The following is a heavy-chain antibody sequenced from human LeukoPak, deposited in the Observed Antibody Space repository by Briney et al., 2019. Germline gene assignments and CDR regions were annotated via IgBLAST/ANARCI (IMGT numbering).Heavy chain of an antibody. V-gene: IGHV3-48*01. CDR3: AKGARIVGATPFDY. J-gene: IGHJ4*02. CDR2: ISSSGNTI. D-gene: IGHD1-26*01. Sequence: GGFLRLSCAASGFTFSSYSMNWVRQAPGKGLEWVSYISSSGNTIYYADSVKGRFTISRDNSKNTLYLQMNSLRAEDTAVYYCAKGARIVGATPFDYWGQGTLVTVSS. CDR1: GFTFSSYS.